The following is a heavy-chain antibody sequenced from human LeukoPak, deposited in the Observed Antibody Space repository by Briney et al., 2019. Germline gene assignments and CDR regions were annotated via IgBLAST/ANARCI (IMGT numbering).Heavy chain of an antibody. V-gene: IGHV3-23*01. J-gene: IGHJ4*02. Sequence: GGSLRLSCASSGFTFSSYAMSWVRQAPGKGLEWVSAISGSGGSTYYADSVKGRFTISRDNSKNTLYLQMNSLRAEDTAVYYCAKDVTDMIVVVTHDYWGQGTLVTVSS. CDR3: AKDVTDMIVVVTHDY. CDR2: ISGSGGST. D-gene: IGHD3-22*01. CDR1: GFTFSSYA.